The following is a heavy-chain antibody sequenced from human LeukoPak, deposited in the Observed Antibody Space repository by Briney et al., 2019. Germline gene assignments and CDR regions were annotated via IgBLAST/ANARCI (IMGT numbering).Heavy chain of an antibody. Sequence: PSETLSLTCTVSGGSITGYYWSWIRQPAEKGLEWIGRIYTIGRINYNPSLESRVTMSVDTSKNQFSLKLNSVTAADTAVYYCARDSSGSTSSLPGTNLFNHRGQGTLVTVSS. J-gene: IGHJ5*02. CDR1: GGSITGYY. D-gene: IGHD6-6*01. V-gene: IGHV4-4*07. CDR2: IYTIGRI. CDR3: ARDSSGSTSSLPGTNLFNH.